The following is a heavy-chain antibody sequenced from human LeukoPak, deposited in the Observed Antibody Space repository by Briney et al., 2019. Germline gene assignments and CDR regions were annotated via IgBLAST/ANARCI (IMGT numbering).Heavy chain of an antibody. CDR3: ARSSRGITMVRD. D-gene: IGHD3-10*01. J-gene: IGHJ4*02. Sequence: GGSLRLSCAASGFTVSIYYMKWVRQAPGKGLEWVSVIYSGGETYYADSVKGRFTISRDNSKNTVYLQMNSLRAEDTAVYYCARSSRGITMVRDWGQGTLVTVSS. CDR2: IYSGGET. V-gene: IGHV3-53*05. CDR1: GFTVSIYY.